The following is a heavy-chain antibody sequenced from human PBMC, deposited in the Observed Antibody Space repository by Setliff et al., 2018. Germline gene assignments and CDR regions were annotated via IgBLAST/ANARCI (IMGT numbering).Heavy chain of an antibody. CDR2: IYHSGST. D-gene: IGHD6-13*01. Sequence: PSETLSLTCAVSGYSISSGYYWGWIRQPPGKGLEWIGSIYHSGSTYYNPSLKSRVTISVDTSKNQFSLKLSSVTAAYTAVYYCARSAGYSSSWYNYYYGMDVWGQGTTVTVSS. J-gene: IGHJ6*01. CDR3: ARSAGYSSSWYNYYYGMDV. CDR1: GYSISSGYY. V-gene: IGHV4-38-2*01.